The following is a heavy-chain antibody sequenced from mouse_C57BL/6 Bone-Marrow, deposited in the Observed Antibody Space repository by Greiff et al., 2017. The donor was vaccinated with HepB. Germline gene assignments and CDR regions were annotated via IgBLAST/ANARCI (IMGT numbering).Heavy chain of an antibody. V-gene: IGHV1-82*01. J-gene: IGHJ3*01. D-gene: IGHD1-1*01. Sequence: VQLQESGPELVKPGASVKISCKASGYAFSSSWMNWVKQRPGKGLEWIGRIYPGDGDTNYNGKFKGKATLTADKSSSTAYMQLSSLTSEDSAVYFCARGLYGSSYGFAYWGQGTLVTVSA. CDR1: GYAFSSSW. CDR2: IYPGDGDT. CDR3: ARGLYGSSYGFAY.